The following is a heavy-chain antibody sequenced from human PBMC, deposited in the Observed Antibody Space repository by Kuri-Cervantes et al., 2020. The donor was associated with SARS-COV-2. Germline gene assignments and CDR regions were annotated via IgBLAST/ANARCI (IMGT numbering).Heavy chain of an antibody. CDR1: GGSFSGYH. CDR3: ARDVTIFGVVIKWVLDY. V-gene: IGHV4-34*01. J-gene: IGHJ4*02. D-gene: IGHD3-3*01. Sequence: GSLRLSCAVYGGSFSGYHWSWIRQPPGKGLEWIGEINHSGSTNYNPSLKSRVTISVDTSKNQFSLRLSSVTAADTAVYYCARDVTIFGVVIKWVLDYWGQGTLVTVSS. CDR2: INHSGST.